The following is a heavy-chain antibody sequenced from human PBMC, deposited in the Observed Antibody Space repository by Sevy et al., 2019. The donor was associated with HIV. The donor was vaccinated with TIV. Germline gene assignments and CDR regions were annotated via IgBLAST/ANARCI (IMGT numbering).Heavy chain of an antibody. J-gene: IGHJ4*02. CDR2: INSDGSST. CDR3: ASLQGYYDSSGYYYEGYFDY. V-gene: IGHV3-74*01. CDR1: GFTFSSYW. D-gene: IGHD3-22*01. Sequence: GGSLRLSCAASGFTFSSYWMHWVRQAPGKGLVWVSRINSDGSSTSYADSVKGRFTISRDNAKNTLYLQMNSLRAEDTAVYYCASLQGYYDSSGYYYEGYFDYWGKGTLVTVS.